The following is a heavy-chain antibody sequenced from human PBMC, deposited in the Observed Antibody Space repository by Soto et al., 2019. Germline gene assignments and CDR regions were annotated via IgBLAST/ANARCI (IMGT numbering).Heavy chain of an antibody. Sequence: GASVKVSCKASGYIFTTYGISWVRQAPGQGLEWMGWISAYNGNTNYAQKLQGRLTMTTDTSTSTAYMELRSLRSDDTAVYYCARDCSGGTCYSDLVYWFDPWGQGTLVTVSS. J-gene: IGHJ5*02. V-gene: IGHV1-18*01. CDR3: ARDCSGGTCYSDLVYWFDP. CDR1: GYIFTTYG. D-gene: IGHD2-15*01. CDR2: ISAYNGNT.